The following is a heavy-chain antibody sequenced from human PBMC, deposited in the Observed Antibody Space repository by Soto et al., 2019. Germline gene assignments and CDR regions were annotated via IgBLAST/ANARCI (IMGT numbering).Heavy chain of an antibody. CDR2: ISNSGIS. J-gene: IGHJ5*02. D-gene: IGHD1-26*01. CDR1: GDSVTSVNYF. Sequence: SETLSLTCAVSGDSVTSVNYFWTWIRQPPGGGLEWIGYISNSGISKYNPSLKSRVAMSQDTSKNQFSLNLHSVTAADTAVYFCARGERNSYYAYHFDPCVQGXLVTV. CDR3: ARGERNSYYAYHFDP. V-gene: IGHV4-61*01.